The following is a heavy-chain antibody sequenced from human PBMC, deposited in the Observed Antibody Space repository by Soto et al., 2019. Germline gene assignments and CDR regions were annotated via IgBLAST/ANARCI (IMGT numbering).Heavy chain of an antibody. Sequence: QVQLVQSGAEVKKPGSSVKVSCKASGGTFSSYTISWVRQAPGQGLEWMGRIIPILGIANYAQKFQGRVTITADKSTSTAYMELSSLRSDDTAVYYCARVYCSSTSCYAARHWGQGTLVTVSS. D-gene: IGHD2-2*01. CDR2: IIPILGIA. CDR3: ARVYCSSTSCYAARH. CDR1: GGTFSSYT. J-gene: IGHJ1*01. V-gene: IGHV1-69*02.